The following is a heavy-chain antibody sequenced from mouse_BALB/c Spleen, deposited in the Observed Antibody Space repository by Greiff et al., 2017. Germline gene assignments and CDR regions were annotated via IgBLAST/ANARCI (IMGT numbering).Heavy chain of an antibody. Sequence: EVKLVESGGGLVQPGGSRKLSCAASGFTFSSFGMHWVRQAPEKGLEWVAYISSGSSTIYYADTVKGRFTISRDNPKNTLFLQMTSLRSEDTAMYYCARGDGFPAWFAYWGQGTLVTVSA. CDR3: ARGDGFPAWFAY. CDR2: ISSGSSTI. D-gene: IGHD2-3*01. V-gene: IGHV5-17*02. J-gene: IGHJ3*01. CDR1: GFTFSSFG.